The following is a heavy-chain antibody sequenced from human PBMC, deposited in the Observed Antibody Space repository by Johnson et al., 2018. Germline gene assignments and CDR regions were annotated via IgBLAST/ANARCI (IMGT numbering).Heavy chain of an antibody. CDR1: GFTFSSYS. D-gene: IGHD6-13*01. Sequence: VQLVESGGGLVKXGGSLRLSCAASGFTFSSYSMNWVRQAPGKWLEWVSSISSSSSYIYYADSVKGRFTISRDNAKNSLYLQMNSLRAEDTAVYYCARDLPDAAAGTVGYFQHWGQGTLVTVSS. J-gene: IGHJ1*01. V-gene: IGHV3-21*04. CDR3: ARDLPDAAAGTVGYFQH. CDR2: ISSSSSYI.